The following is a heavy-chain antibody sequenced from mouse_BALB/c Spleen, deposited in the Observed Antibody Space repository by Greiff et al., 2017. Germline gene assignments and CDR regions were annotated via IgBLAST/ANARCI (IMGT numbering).Heavy chain of an antibody. J-gene: IGHJ4*01. Sequence: EVQLQQSGPELVKPGASVKMSCKASGYTFTSYVMHWVKQKPGQGLEWIGYINPYNDGTKYIEKFKGKATLTSDKSSSTAYMELSSLTSEDSAVYYCARGGGYYAMDYWGQGTSVTVSS. V-gene: IGHV1-14*01. CDR1: GYTFTSYV. D-gene: IGHD1-1*02. CDR3: ARGGGYYAMDY. CDR2: INPYNDGT.